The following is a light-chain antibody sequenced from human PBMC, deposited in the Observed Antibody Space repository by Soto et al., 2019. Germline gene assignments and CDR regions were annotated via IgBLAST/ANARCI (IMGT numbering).Light chain of an antibody. CDR2: TDN. CDR1: SSNIGKNT. CDR3: AAWDNSLNGHV. V-gene: IGLV1-44*01. J-gene: IGLJ1*01. Sequence: QSVLAQPPSVSGTPEQRVTISCSGSSSNIGKNTVSWYQQLPGAAPKPLISTDNQRPSGVPDRFSGSKSGTSASLAISGLQSEDEADYYCAAWDNSLNGHVFGTGTKLTVL.